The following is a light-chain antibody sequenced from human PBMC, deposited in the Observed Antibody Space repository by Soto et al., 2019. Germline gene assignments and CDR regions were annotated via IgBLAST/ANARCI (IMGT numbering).Light chain of an antibody. V-gene: IGKV1-5*01. CDR3: QEYNTFSFT. Sequence: DIQMTQSPSTLSASVVDSVTITCRASHSISILLAWYQQKPGKAPKVIIYDISNLESGVPSRFSVSGSVTEFTLTISSLQPEDFATYYCQEYNTFSFTFGQGTRLEI. J-gene: IGKJ2*01. CDR2: DIS. CDR1: HSISIL.